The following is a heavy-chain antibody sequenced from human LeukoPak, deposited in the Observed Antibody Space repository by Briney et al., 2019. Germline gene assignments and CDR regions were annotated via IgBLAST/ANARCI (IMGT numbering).Heavy chain of an antibody. CDR2: ISSSSGTI. D-gene: IGHD3-3*01. CDR3: AKLRGFYYFDY. Sequence: GGSLRLSCSASGFTFSTNSMTWVRQAPGKGLEWVSYISSSSGTIYYADSVEGRFTISRDNAKNSLYLQMYSLRDEDTAVYYCAKLRGFYYFDYWGQGTLVTVSS. V-gene: IGHV3-48*02. CDR1: GFTFSTNS. J-gene: IGHJ4*02.